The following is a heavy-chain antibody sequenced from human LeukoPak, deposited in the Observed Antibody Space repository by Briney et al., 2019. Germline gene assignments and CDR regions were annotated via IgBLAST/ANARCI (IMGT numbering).Heavy chain of an antibody. V-gene: IGHV3-23*01. CDR2: ISGSGGST. D-gene: IGHD2-8*01. CDR3: AKSPHCTNGVCYLSYYYYMDV. CDR1: GFTFSSYA. J-gene: IGHJ6*03. Sequence: GGSLRLSCAASGFTFSSYAMSWVRQAPGKGLEWVSAISGSGGSTYYADSVKGRFTISRDNSKNTLYLQMNSLRAEDTAVYYCAKSPHCTNGVCYLSYYYYMDVWGKGTTVTVSS.